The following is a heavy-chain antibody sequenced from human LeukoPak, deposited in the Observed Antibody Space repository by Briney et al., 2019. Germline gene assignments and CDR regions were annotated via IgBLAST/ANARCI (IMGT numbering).Heavy chain of an antibody. J-gene: IGHJ5*02. CDR2: ILSGGST. CDR3: AKDMVAAANWFDP. Sequence: GGSLRLSCAASGFTFSSYAMNWVRQASGKGLEWVSTILSGGSTYYADSVKGRFTISRDTPKNTLYLQMNSLRPEDTAVYYCAKDMVAAANWFDPWGQGTLVTVSS. V-gene: IGHV3-23*01. D-gene: IGHD6-13*01. CDR1: GFTFSSYA.